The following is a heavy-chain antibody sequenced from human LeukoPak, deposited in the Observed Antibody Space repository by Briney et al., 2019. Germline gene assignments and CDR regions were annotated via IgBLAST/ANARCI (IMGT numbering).Heavy chain of an antibody. CDR3: VRDFAGESGAGGP. J-gene: IGHJ5*02. V-gene: IGHV3-21*03. D-gene: IGHD3-10*01. CDR1: GFPLGCYP. Sequence: GGPLRLSCGGCGFPLGCYPMIGLGQAPGKGVEWGSSISPTAISTWNADSVKGRFIISRDNAENSVFLQMNSLRAEDTAIYYCVRDFAGESGAGGPWGPGILVTVSS. CDR2: ISPTAIST.